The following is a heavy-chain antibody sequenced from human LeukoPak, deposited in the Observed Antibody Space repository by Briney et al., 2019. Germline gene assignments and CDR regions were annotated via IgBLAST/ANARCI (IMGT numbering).Heavy chain of an antibody. CDR1: GFTFSSYA. Sequence: GGSLRLSCTASGFTFSSYAMSWVRQAPGKGLEWVSAISGSGGATYYADSVKGRFTISRDNSKNTLYLQMNSLRAEDTAVYYCAKDGYCSSTSCYPAPYWGQGTLVTVSS. J-gene: IGHJ4*02. D-gene: IGHD2-2*01. CDR2: ISGSGGAT. V-gene: IGHV3-23*01. CDR3: AKDGYCSSTSCYPAPY.